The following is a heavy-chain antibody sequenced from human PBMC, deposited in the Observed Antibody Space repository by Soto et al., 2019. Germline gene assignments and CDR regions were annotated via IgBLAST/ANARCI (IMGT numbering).Heavy chain of an antibody. CDR3: ASTYSSSWYWFDP. Sequence: QVTVKESGPVLVKPTETLTLTCTVSGFSLSNAGLGVSWIRQPPGKALEWLAHIFSNDEKSYSTSLKSRLTISKGTSKCQVVRTMTNLDPVDTATYYCASTYSSSWYWFDPWGQGALVTVSS. CDR1: GFSLSNAGLG. V-gene: IGHV2-26*04. D-gene: IGHD6-13*01. J-gene: IGHJ5*02. CDR2: IFSNDEK.